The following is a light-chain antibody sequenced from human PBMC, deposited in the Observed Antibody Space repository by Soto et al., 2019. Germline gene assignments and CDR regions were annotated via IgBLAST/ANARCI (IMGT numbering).Light chain of an antibody. J-gene: IGKJ2*01. CDR3: LQHNNYPRT. CDR1: QDIRID. Sequence: DIQMTQSPSSLSASVGDRVTITCRASQDIRIDLAWYQQKPGKAPLRLIYAASNLQSGVPSRFRGSGSGTEFALTISSLQPEDFATYYCLQHNNYPRTFGQGTKLEI. CDR2: AAS. V-gene: IGKV1-17*01.